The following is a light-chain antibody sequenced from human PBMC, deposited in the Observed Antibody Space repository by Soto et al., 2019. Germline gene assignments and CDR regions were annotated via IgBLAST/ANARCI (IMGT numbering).Light chain of an antibody. CDR3: QQYDYFPRT. J-gene: IGKJ4*01. Sequence: DIQMTQSPSSLSASVGDRVTITFQASQDINNFLSWYQQKPGKSPKLLIYDASNLETGVPSRFSGSGSGTTFIFTISSLQAEDIATYYCQQYDYFPRTFGGGTKVEIK. CDR2: DAS. V-gene: IGKV1-33*01. CDR1: QDINNF.